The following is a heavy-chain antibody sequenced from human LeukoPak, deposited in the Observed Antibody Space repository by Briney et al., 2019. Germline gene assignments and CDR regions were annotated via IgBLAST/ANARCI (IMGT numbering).Heavy chain of an antibody. Sequence: GGSLRLSCAASGFTFSSYDMDWVRQATGKGLEWVSAIGTAGDTYYPGSVKGRFTISRENAKNSLYLQMNSLRAGDTAVYYCARDYGVLLWFGGGNWFDPWGQGTLVTVSS. J-gene: IGHJ5*02. D-gene: IGHD3-10*01. CDR1: GFTFSSYD. CDR3: ARDYGVLLWFGGGNWFDP. CDR2: IGTAGDT. V-gene: IGHV3-13*04.